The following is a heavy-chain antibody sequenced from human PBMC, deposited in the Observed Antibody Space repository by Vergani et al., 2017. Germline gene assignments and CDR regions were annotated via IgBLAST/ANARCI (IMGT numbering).Heavy chain of an antibody. Sequence: QVQLVESGGGVVQPGRSLRLSCAASGFTFSSYGMHWVRQAPGKGLEWVAVISYDGSNKNYADSVKGRFTISRDNSKNTLYLQMNSLRAEDTAVYYCAKERVGYSSSWYFSWYFDLWGRGTLVTVSS. D-gene: IGHD6-13*01. CDR1: GFTFSSYG. CDR2: ISYDGSNK. V-gene: IGHV3-30*18. CDR3: AKERVGYSSSWYFSWYFDL. J-gene: IGHJ2*01.